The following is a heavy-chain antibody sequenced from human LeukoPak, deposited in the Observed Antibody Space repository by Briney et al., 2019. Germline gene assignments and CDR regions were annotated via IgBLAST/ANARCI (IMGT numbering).Heavy chain of an antibody. CDR1: GYSFTSYW. Sequence: ESLKISCMGSGYSFTSYWIGWVRQMPGKGLEWMGIIYPGDSDTRYTPSFQGQVTISADKSISTAYLQWSSLKASDTAMYYCARRGSGYSSGWYIDYGGRGTLVTVS. J-gene: IGHJ4*02. CDR2: IYPGDSDT. CDR3: ARRGSGYSSGWYIDY. D-gene: IGHD6-19*01. V-gene: IGHV5-51*01.